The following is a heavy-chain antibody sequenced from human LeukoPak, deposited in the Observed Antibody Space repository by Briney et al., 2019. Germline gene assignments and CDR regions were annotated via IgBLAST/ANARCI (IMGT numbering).Heavy chain of an antibody. CDR2: INPNSGGT. CDR3: ARDRAVGSPRHAFDI. J-gene: IGHJ3*02. CDR1: GYTFTGYY. D-gene: IGHD6-13*01. V-gene: IGHV1-2*02. Sequence: ASVTVSCKASGYTFTGYYMHWVRQAPGQGLEWMGWINPNSGGTNYAQKFQGRVTMTRDTSISTAYMELSSLRSEDTAVYYCARDRAVGSPRHAFDIWGQGTMVTVSS.